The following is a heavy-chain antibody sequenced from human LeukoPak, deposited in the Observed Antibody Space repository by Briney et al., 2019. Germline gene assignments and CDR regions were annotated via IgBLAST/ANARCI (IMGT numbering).Heavy chain of an antibody. D-gene: IGHD6-13*01. Sequence: SETLSLTCTASGGSISTYYWSWIRQAPGKGLEWIGYINYSGSTDYNPSLKSRVTISVDTSKNQLSLKMRSVTAADTAVYYCAREYSSFEYWGQGTLVTVSP. CDR2: INYSGST. J-gene: IGHJ4*02. V-gene: IGHV4-59*01. CDR3: AREYSSFEY. CDR1: GGSISTYY.